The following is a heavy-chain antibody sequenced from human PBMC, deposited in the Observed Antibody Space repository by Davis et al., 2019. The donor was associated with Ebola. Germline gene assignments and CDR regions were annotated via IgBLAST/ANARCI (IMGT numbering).Heavy chain of an antibody. D-gene: IGHD2-15*01. CDR1: GGSISSSSYY. CDR3: ARDPLGYCSGGSCYQQTN. V-gene: IGHV4-31*03. CDR2: IYYSGST. J-gene: IGHJ4*02. Sequence: PSETLSLTCTVSGGSISSSSYYWGWIRQHPGKGLEWIGYIYYSGSTYYNPSLKSRVTISVDTSKNQFSLKLSSVTAADTAVYYCARDPLGYCSGGSCYQQTNWGQGTLVTVSS.